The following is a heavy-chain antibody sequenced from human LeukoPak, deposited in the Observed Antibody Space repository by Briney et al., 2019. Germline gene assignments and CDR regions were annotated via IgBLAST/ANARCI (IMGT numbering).Heavy chain of an antibody. Sequence: TSQTLSLTCTVSGGSISSGDYYWSWIRQPPGKGLEWIGYIYYSGSTYYNPSLKSRVTISVDTSKNQFSLKLSSVTAADTAVYYCARVSGPYGGYYVDYWGQGTLVTVSS. J-gene: IGHJ4*02. V-gene: IGHV4-30-4*01. CDR2: IYYSGST. CDR1: GGSISSGDYY. D-gene: IGHD4-23*01. CDR3: ARVSGPYGGYYVDY.